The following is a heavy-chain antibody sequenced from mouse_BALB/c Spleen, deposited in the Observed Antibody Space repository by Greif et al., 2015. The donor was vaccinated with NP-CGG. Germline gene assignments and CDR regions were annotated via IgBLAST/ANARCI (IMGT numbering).Heavy chain of an antibody. CDR3: ARAGYSDAMDY. J-gene: IGHJ4*01. Sequence: VQLQQSGAELVKPGASLKLSCKASGYTFTSYWMHWVKQRPGQGLEWIGEIDPSDSYTNYNQKFKGKATLTVDKSSSTAYMQLSSLTSEDSAVYYCARAGYSDAMDYWGQGTSVTVSS. CDR2: IDPSDSYT. CDR1: GYTFTSYW. D-gene: IGHD2-3*01. V-gene: IGHV1-69*02.